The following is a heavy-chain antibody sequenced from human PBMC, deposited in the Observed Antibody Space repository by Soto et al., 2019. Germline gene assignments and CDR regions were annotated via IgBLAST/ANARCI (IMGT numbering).Heavy chain of an antibody. J-gene: IGHJ6*03. V-gene: IGHV3-66*04. CDR3: AGHSRNWRHYYYYMDV. D-gene: IGHD1-1*01. CDR1: GFTVSSNY. CDR2: IYSGGST. Sequence: GGSLRLSCAASGFTVSSNYMSWVRQAPGKGLEWVSVIYSGGSTYYADSVKGRFTISRDNSKNTLYLQMNSLRAEDTAVYYCAGHSRNWRHYYYYMDVWGKGTTVTVSS.